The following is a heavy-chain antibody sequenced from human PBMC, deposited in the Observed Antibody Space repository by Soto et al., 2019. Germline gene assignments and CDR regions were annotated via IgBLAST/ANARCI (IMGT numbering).Heavy chain of an antibody. D-gene: IGHD4-17*01. CDR1: GGSISSGGYY. J-gene: IGHJ4*02. CDR3: ARIPKPGTVTTGYYFDY. Sequence: QVQLQESGPGLVKPSQTLSLTCTVSGGSISSGGYYWSWIRQHPGKGLEWIGYIYYSESTYYNPSLKSRVTISVDTSKNQFSLKLSSVTAADTAVYYCARIPKPGTVTTGYYFDYWGQGTLVTVSS. V-gene: IGHV4-31*03. CDR2: IYYSEST.